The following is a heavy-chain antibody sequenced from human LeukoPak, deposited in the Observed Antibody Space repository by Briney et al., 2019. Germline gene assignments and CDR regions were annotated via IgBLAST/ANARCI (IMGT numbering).Heavy chain of an antibody. CDR2: ISGSGGST. CDR3: AKDTSTGYSYFDN. V-gene: IGHV3-23*01. CDR1: GLTFSSYS. Sequence: GGSLRLSCAASGLTFSSYSMSWVRQAPGKGLEWVSGISGSGGSTYYADPVKGRFTISRDNSKNTLYLQINGLRAEDTAVYYCAKDTSTGYSYFDNWGQGTLVTVS. J-gene: IGHJ4*02. D-gene: IGHD3-9*01.